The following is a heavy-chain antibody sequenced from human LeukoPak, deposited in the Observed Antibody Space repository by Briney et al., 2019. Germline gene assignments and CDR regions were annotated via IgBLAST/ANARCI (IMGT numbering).Heavy chain of an antibody. CDR3: VEREVTGYYGMDV. D-gene: IGHD1-20*01. J-gene: IGHJ6*02. CDR1: GFTFSSYA. Sequence: GGSLRLSCAASGFTFSSYAMHWVRQAPGKGLEWVAVISYDGSNKYYADSVKGRFTISRDNSKNTLYLQMNSLRAEDTAAYYCVEREVTGYYGMDVWGQGTTVTVSS. V-gene: IGHV3-30-3*01. CDR2: ISYDGSNK.